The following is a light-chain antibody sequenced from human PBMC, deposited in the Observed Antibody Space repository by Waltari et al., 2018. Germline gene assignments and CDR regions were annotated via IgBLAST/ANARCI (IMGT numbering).Light chain of an antibody. Sequence: SYVLTQPPSVSVAPGKTARITCGGNNIGGKSVHGYQQKPGQAPLLVIYDDRDRPSGIPDRFSASNSGNTATLTISRVEGEDEADYYCQVWDTTSDHVVFGGGTQLTVL. CDR1: NIGGKS. CDR3: QVWDTTSDHVV. J-gene: IGLJ2*01. V-gene: IGLV3-21*03. CDR2: DDR.